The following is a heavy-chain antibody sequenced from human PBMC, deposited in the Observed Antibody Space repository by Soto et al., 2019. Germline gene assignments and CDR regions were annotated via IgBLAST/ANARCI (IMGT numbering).Heavy chain of an antibody. CDR1: GFTFSSYA. CDR3: AKDPRFRFLDTDYYCYYGMDV. J-gene: IGHJ6*02. CDR2: ISGSGGST. D-gene: IGHD3-3*01. V-gene: IGHV3-23*01. Sequence: GGSLRLSCAASGFTFSSYAMSWVRQAPGKGLEWVSAISGSGGSTYYADSVKGRFTISRDNSKNTLYLQMNSLRAGDTAVYYCAKDPRFRFLDTDYYCYYGMDVWGQGTTVTVSS.